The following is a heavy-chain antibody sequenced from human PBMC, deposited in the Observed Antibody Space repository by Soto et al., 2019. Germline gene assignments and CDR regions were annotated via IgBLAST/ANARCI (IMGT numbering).Heavy chain of an antibody. CDR2: IYSSGNT. V-gene: IGHV4-59*01. CDR1: GGSISGYY. CDR3: AREVRAAANTYYFDY. Sequence: SETLSLTCTVSGGSISGYYWSWIRQPPGKGLEWIGYIYSSGNTNYNPSLKSRVSILVDTSKNQFSLKLNSVTAADTAVYYCAREVRAAANTYYFDYWGQGTLVTVSS. J-gene: IGHJ4*02. D-gene: IGHD6-13*01.